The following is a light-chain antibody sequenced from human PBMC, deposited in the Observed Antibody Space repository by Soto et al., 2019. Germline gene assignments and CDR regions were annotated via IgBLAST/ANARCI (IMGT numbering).Light chain of an antibody. Sequence: QSVLTQPPSVSGAPGQRVTISCTGSSSNIGAGYDVHWYQQLPGTAPKLLIYGNSNRPSGVPDRFSGSKSGTSASLAITGLQAEDEADYYCQSYDRSLSGSVFGTGTKLTV. CDR1: SSNIGAGYD. CDR3: QSYDRSLSGSV. J-gene: IGLJ1*01. CDR2: GNS. V-gene: IGLV1-40*01.